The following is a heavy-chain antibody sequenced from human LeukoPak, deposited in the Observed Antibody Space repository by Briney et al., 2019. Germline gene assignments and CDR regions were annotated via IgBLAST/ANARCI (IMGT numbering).Heavy chain of an antibody. CDR1: GFTFSSYG. Sequence: GGSLRLSCAASGFTFSSYGMSWVRQAPGKGLEWVSLIYSGGSTYYADSVKGRFTISRDNSKNTLYLQMNSLRAEDTAVYYCAKDGYSSSWYNPKVFDYWGQGTLVTVSS. D-gene: IGHD6-13*01. J-gene: IGHJ4*02. V-gene: IGHV3-23*03. CDR2: IYSGGST. CDR3: AKDGYSSSWYNPKVFDY.